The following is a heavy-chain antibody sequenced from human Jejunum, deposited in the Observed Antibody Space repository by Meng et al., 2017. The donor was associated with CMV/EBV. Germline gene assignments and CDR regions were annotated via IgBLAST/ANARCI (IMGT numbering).Heavy chain of an antibody. CDR2: IYTSGST. D-gene: IGHD2-21*02. V-gene: IGHV4-4*07. CDR3: ARDGGLDCGGDCYFDH. J-gene: IGHJ4*02. CDR1: GVSIRSYY. Sequence: QIQLQGSVPRLVKPLETLSLIFTVSGVSIRSYYWSWIRLPAGKGLEWIGRIYTSGSTNYNPSLKSRVTMSLDTPKNQFSLKLTSVTAADTALYFCARDGGLDCGGDCYFDHWGQGILVTVSS.